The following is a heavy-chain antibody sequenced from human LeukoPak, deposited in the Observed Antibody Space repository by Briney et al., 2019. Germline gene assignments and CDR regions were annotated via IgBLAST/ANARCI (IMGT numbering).Heavy chain of an antibody. CDR1: GGSISSGGYS. D-gene: IGHD3-9*01. V-gene: IGHV4-30-2*01. CDR2: INHSGST. J-gene: IGHJ3*02. CDR3: ARGRTILRAFDI. Sequence: PSQTLSLTCAVSGGSISSGGYSWSWIRQPPGKGLEWIGEINHSGSTNYNPSLKSRVTISVDTSKNQFSLKPSSVTAADTAVYYCARGRTILRAFDIWGQGTMVTVSS.